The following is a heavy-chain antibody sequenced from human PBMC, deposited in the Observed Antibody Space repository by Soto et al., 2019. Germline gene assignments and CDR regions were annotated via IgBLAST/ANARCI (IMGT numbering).Heavy chain of an antibody. CDR2: ISGSGGST. CDR1: GVSISSYS. CDR3: AKALSLYYFDY. J-gene: IGHJ4*02. V-gene: IGHV3-23*01. Sequence: GSMRVSWGAWGVSISSYSMSRVSQAPGKGLEWVSAISGSGGSTYYADSVKGRFTISRDNSKNTLYLQMNSLRAEDTAVYYCAKALSLYYFDYWGQGTLVTVSS.